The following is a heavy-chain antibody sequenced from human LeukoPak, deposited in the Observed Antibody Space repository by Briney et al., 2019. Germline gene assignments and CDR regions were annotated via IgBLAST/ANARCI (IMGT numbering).Heavy chain of an antibody. J-gene: IGHJ5*02. CDR1: DGSISTYY. V-gene: IGHV4-59*01. CDR3: ARDKAHTYGRYFDP. CDR2: ISNGNT. D-gene: IGHD5-18*01. Sequence: PSETLSLTCSVSDGSISTYYWNWIRETPGKGLEWIGHISNGNTDYNPSLKSRVTISVDTSKNQFSLKLTSVTAADTAIYYCARDKAHTYGRYFDPWGQGALVTVSS.